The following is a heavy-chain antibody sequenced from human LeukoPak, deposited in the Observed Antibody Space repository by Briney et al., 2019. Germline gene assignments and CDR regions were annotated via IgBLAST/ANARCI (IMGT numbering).Heavy chain of an antibody. V-gene: IGHV3-7*01. CDR3: ARDSEYSSSFAFDI. J-gene: IGHJ3*02. Sequence: PGGSLRLSCAAYGFTFSSHWMTWVRQAPGKGLEWVANINQDGSERYYVDSVKGRFTISRDNAKNSLYLQMNSLRAEDTAVYYCARDSEYSSSFAFDIWGQGTMVTVSS. CDR2: INQDGSER. D-gene: IGHD6-13*01. CDR1: GFTFSSHW.